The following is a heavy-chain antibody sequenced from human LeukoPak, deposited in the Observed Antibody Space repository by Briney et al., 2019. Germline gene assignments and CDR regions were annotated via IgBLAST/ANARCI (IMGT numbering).Heavy chain of an antibody. Sequence: ASVKVSCNASGYTCTGSYMHWVQQAPGKGLECMSWINPNSGGTNYAQKFQGRVTMTRDTSISTAYMELSRLRSDDTAVYYCFCCKQKTAYDILTGYKSPPFDYWGQGTLVTVSS. CDR2: INPNSGGT. V-gene: IGHV1-2*02. CDR3: FCCKQKTAYDILTGYKSPPFDY. J-gene: IGHJ4*02. D-gene: IGHD3-9*01. CDR1: GYTCTGSY.